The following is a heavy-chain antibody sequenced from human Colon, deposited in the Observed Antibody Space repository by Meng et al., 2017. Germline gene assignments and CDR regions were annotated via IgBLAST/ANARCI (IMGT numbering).Heavy chain of an antibody. CDR1: GFTFSSYV. J-gene: IGHJ4*02. V-gene: IGHV3-13*01. D-gene: IGHD3-10*01. Sequence: GESLKISCVASGFTFSSYVMHWVRQSTGETLEWGTGIGTEDDTHYAASVEGRFTIPRQNARNSLELQMNSLRTGDKAVYYCARGSGVTLGRGAVGSFDAWGQGILVTVSS. CDR3: ARGSGVTLGRGAVGSFDA. CDR2: IGTEDDT.